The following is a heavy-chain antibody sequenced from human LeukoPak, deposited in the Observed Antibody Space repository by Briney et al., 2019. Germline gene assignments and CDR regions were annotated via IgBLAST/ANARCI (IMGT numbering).Heavy chain of an antibody. CDR1: GYTFTGYY. Sequence: ASVKVSCKASGYTFTGYYMHWVRQAPGQGLEWVGWNNPDSGGTNYAQKFQGRVTMTRDTSIRTAYMELSRLRSDDTAVYYCARVDDRGHYYDSSGPRKLFDYWGQGTLVTVSS. CDR3: ARVDDRGHYYDSSGPRKLFDY. V-gene: IGHV1-2*02. D-gene: IGHD3-22*01. J-gene: IGHJ4*02. CDR2: NNPDSGGT.